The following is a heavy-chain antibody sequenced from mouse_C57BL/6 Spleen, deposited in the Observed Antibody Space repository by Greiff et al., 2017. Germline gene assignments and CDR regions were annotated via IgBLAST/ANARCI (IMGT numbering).Heavy chain of an antibody. CDR2: IRNKANNHAT. CDR1: GFTFSDAW. CDR3: TTVVANWYFDV. Sequence: EVMLVESGGGLVQPGGSMKLSCAASGFTFSDAWMDWVRQSPEKGLEWVAEIRNKANNHATYYAESVKGRFTISRDDSKSSVYLQMNSLRAEDTGIYYCTTVVANWYFDVWGTGTTVTVSS. J-gene: IGHJ1*03. V-gene: IGHV6-6*01. D-gene: IGHD1-1*01.